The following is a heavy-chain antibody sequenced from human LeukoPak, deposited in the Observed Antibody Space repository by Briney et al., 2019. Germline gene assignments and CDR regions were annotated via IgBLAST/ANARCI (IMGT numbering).Heavy chain of an antibody. CDR3: AITRETVTSA. J-gene: IGHJ5*02. CDR2: ISISGGTT. Sequence: GGSLRLSCAASGFTFGSYAMSWVRQAPGKGLESVSTISISGGTTYYADSVKGRFTISRDNSRNTLYLQMSSLRADDTAVYFCAITRETVTSAWGRGILVTVSS. V-gene: IGHV3-23*01. D-gene: IGHD4-17*01. CDR1: GFTFGSYA.